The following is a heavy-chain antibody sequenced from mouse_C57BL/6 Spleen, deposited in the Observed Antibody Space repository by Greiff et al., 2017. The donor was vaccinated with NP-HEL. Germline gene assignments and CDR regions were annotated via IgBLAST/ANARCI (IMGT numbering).Heavy chain of an antibody. V-gene: IGHV1-69*01. Sequence: QVQLKQPGAELVMPGASVKLSCKASGYTFTSYWMHWVKQRPGQGLEWIGEIDPSDSYTNYNQKFKGKSTLTVDKSSSTAYMQLSSLTSEDSAVYYCARDDGSTGYFDVWGTGTTVTVSS. CDR2: IDPSDSYT. J-gene: IGHJ1*03. CDR1: GYTFTSYW. CDR3: ARDDGSTGYFDV. D-gene: IGHD2-3*01.